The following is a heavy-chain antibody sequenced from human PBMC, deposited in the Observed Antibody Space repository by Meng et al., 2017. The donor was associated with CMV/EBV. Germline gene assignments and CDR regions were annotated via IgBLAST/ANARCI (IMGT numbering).Heavy chain of an antibody. CDR1: GGSISSYY. CDR2: IYTSGST. J-gene: IGHJ5*02. Sequence: HVQLQESGPGLVKPSETLSLTCTVSGGSISSYYWSWIRQPAGKGLEWIGRIYTSGSTNYNPSLKSRVTMSVDTSKNQFSLKLSSVTAADTAVYYCAREIVVVPAAIDNWFDPWGQGTLVTVSS. D-gene: IGHD2-2*02. V-gene: IGHV4-4*07. CDR3: AREIVVVPAAIDNWFDP.